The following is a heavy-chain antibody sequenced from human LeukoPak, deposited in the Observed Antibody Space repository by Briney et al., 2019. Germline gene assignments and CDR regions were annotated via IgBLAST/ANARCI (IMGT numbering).Heavy chain of an antibody. CDR3: TRDSAKSFDD. V-gene: IGHV3-30*03. CDR1: GFTFNEYG. D-gene: IGHD4/OR15-4a*01. J-gene: IGHJ4*02. CDR2: ISHDGSKT. Sequence: GGSLRLSCAVSGFTFNEYGMHWVRQAPGKGLEWVAAISHDGSKTYSGDSVKGRFTISRDNSKNTVFLEMNSLRAEDTAMYYCTRDSAKSFDDWGPGTLVTV.